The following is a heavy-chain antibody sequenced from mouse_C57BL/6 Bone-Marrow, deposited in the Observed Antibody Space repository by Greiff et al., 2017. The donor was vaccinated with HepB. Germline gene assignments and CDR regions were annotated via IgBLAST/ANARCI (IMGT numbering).Heavy chain of an antibody. D-gene: IGHD2-4*01. J-gene: IGHJ2*01. V-gene: IGHV1-59*01. CDR1: GYTFTSYW. CDR3: ARDEYDNY. Sequence: QVQLQQPGAELVRPGTSVKLSCKASGYTFTSYWMHWVKQRPGQGLEWIGVIDPSDSYTNYNQKFKGKATLTVDTSSSTAYMQLSSLTSEDSAVYYCARDEYDNYWGQGTTLTVSS. CDR2: IDPSDSYT.